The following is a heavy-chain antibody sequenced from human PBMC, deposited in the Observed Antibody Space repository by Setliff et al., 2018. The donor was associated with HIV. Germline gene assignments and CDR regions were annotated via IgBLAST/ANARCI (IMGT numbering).Heavy chain of an antibody. CDR3: ARGRRRSSTPYYFDY. Sequence: PSETLSLTCTVPGGSINDQYFSWIRQPPGKGLEWIGSIDYSESTKYNPSLNSRGTISIDTSKSQFSLKLTSVSAADTAMYYCARGRRRSSTPYYFDYWGQGTLVTVSS. CDR2: IDYSEST. V-gene: IGHV4-59*11. J-gene: IGHJ4*02. CDR1: GGSINDQY.